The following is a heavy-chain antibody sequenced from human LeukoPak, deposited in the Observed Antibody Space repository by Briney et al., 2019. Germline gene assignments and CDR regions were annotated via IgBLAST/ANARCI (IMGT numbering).Heavy chain of an antibody. CDR3: ARAPYGSVWEDWFDP. V-gene: IGHV3-74*01. Sequence: AGGSLRLSCAASGFTFSSYWMHWVRQAPGKGLVWVSRINTDGSSTSYADSVKGRFTISRDNAKNTLYLQMNSLRAEDTAVYYCARAPYGSVWEDWFDPWGQGTLVTVSS. J-gene: IGHJ5*02. D-gene: IGHD3-10*01. CDR2: INTDGSST. CDR1: GFTFSSYW.